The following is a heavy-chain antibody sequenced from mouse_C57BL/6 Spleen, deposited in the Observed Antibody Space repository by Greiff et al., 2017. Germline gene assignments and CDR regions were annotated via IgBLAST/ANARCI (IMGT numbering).Heavy chain of an antibody. J-gene: IGHJ2*01. V-gene: IGHV1-26*01. CDR2: INPNNGGT. CDR3: ARFYDGYPHFDY. D-gene: IGHD2-3*01. Sequence: EVQLQQSGPELVKPGASVKISCKASGYTFTDYYMNWVKQSHGKSLEWIGDINPNNGGTSYNQKFKGKATLTVDKSSSTAYMELRSLTSEDSAVYYGARFYDGYPHFDYWGQGTTLTVSS. CDR1: GYTFTDYY.